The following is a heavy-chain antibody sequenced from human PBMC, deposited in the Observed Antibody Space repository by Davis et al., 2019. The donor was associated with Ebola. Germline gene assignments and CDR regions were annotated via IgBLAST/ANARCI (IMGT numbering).Heavy chain of an antibody. V-gene: IGHV3-9*01. Sequence: PGGSLRLSCAASGFIFDDYAMHWVRQAPGKGLEWVSGINWNSGYTGYADSVKGRFTISRDNAKNSLYLQMNSLRPEDTALYYCTRTPRRGQKLGGTYYYGLDVWGQGTTVTVSS. CDR2: INWNSGYT. CDR1: GFIFDDYA. D-gene: IGHD1-26*01. CDR3: TRTPRRGQKLGGTYYYGLDV. J-gene: IGHJ6*02.